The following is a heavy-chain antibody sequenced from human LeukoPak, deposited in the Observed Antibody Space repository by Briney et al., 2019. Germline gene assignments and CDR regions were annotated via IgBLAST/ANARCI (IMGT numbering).Heavy chain of an antibody. J-gene: IGHJ6*03. CDR3: ARGGAPPAAPTIYYYYSMDV. CDR2: TSAYNGNT. D-gene: IGHD1-14*01. Sequence: PRASVKVSCKASGYTFTSYGISWVPQALGQGLERMGCTSAYNGNTNYAQTLQGRVTITTDTSTTTAYMELRSLRSDATAVYYCARGGAPPAAPTIYYYYSMDVWGKGTTVTVSS. V-gene: IGHV1-18*01. CDR1: GYTFTSYG.